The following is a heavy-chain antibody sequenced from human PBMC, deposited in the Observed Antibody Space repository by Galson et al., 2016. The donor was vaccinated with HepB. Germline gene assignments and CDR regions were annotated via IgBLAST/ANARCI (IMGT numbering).Heavy chain of an antibody. Sequence: ETLSLTCTVSGGSISTSSYYWGFIRHTPGKGLEWIASIYYGGNTNYNPSIKSRVTISRDTSKNQFFLELTSVTAADTAVYYCARDEGFYNGMDVWGQGTTVTVAS. CDR1: GGSISTSSYY. V-gene: IGHV4-39*07. CDR3: ARDEGFYNGMDV. D-gene: IGHD2-2*02. J-gene: IGHJ6*02. CDR2: IYYGGNT.